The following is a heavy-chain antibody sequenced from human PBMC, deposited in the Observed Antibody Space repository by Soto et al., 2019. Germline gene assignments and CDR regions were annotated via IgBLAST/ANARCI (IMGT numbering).Heavy chain of an antibody. V-gene: IGHV1-69*12. J-gene: IGHJ4*02. CDR2: IVPIVGTT. CDR1: GGTFSSYA. D-gene: IGHD5-12*01. Sequence: QFKLVQSGAEVRQPASSVKVSCKTSGGTFSSYAISWVRQAPGQGLELMGGIVPIVGTTTYAQKFQGRVTITADEATSTAYMQLSRLRSDDTAVYYCVRVVAIPGYPDHWGQGTLVTVSS. CDR3: VRVVAIPGYPDH.